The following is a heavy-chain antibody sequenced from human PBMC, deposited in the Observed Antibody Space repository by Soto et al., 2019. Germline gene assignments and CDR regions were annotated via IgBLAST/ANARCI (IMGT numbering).Heavy chain of an antibody. D-gene: IGHD3-22*01. CDR2: IIPMFGTA. Sequence: GASVKVSCKASGGTFSSYAMSWVRQAPGQGLEWMGGIIPMFGTANYAQKFQGRVTITADESTSTAYMELSSLRSEDTAVYYCARVGYYYDSSGYADAFDIWGHGTMVTVS. CDR3: ARVGYYYDSSGYADAFDI. V-gene: IGHV1-69*13. J-gene: IGHJ3*02. CDR1: GGTFSSYA.